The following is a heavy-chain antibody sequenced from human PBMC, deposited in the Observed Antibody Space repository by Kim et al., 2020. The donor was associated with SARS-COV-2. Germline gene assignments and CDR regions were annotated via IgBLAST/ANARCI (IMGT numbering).Heavy chain of an antibody. J-gene: IGHJ3*02. CDR1: GGSISSDY. Sequence: SETLSLTCTVSGGSISSDYWSWIRQPAGKGLEWSGRIYTSGSTNYNPSLKRRVTMSVDTSKNQFSLKLSSVTAADTAVYYCARGGDIVVVPAVGGDAFDIWGQGTMVTVSS. D-gene: IGHD2-2*01. V-gene: IGHV4-4*07. CDR2: IYTSGST. CDR3: ARGGDIVVVPAVGGDAFDI.